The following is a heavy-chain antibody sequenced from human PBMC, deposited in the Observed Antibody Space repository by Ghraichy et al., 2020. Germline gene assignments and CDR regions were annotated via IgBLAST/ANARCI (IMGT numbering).Heavy chain of an antibody. Sequence: SVKVSCKASGGTFSSYAISWVRQAPGQGLEWMGGIIPIFGTANYAQKFQGRVTITADESTSTAYMELSSLRSEDTAVYYCARGGGGVQGVYYYMDVWGKGTTVTVSS. CDR2: IIPIFGTA. J-gene: IGHJ6*03. D-gene: IGHD3-10*01. V-gene: IGHV1-69*13. CDR1: GGTFSSYA. CDR3: ARGGGGVQGVYYYMDV.